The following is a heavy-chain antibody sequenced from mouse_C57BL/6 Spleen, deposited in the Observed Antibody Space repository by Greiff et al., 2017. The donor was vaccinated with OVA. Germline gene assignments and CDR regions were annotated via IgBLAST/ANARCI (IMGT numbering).Heavy chain of an antibody. CDR2: IYPGSGNT. V-gene: IGHV1-76*01. J-gene: IGHJ2*01. D-gene: IGHD5-1*01. CDR3: ASWSTNY. Sequence: QVQLQQSGAELVRPGASVKLSCKASGYTFTDYYIHWVKQRPGQGLEWIARIYPGSGNTNYNEKFKGKATLTAEKSSSTAYMQLSSLTSEDSAVYFCASWSTNYWGQGTTLTVSS. CDR1: GYTFTDYY.